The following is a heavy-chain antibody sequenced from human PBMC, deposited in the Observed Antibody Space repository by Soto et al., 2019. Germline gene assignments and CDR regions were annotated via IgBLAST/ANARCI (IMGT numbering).Heavy chain of an antibody. CDR1: GFTFSTYA. CDR2: ISGSGGST. Sequence: GGSLRLSCAASGFTFSTYAMSWVRQAPGKGLAWVSAISGSGGSTFYADSVKGRFTISRDNSKNTLYLQMNSLRAEDTAVYYCASSLGPGAFDIWGQGTMVTVSS. D-gene: IGHD3-10*01. J-gene: IGHJ3*02. CDR3: ASSLGPGAFDI. V-gene: IGHV3-23*01.